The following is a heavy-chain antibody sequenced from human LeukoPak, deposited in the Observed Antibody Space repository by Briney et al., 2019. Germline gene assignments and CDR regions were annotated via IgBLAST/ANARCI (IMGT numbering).Heavy chain of an antibody. D-gene: IGHD4-23*01. CDR2: IKSKDVGETT. CDR3: TTGPGNSGY. CDR1: GLTFGNAW. V-gene: IGHV3-15*01. Sequence: GGSLRLSCVVSGLTFGNAWMSWVRQAPGKGLEWVGRIKSKDVGETTEYAAPVQGRFTISRDDSKNAVYLQMSSLKTEDTAVYYCTTGPGNSGYWGQGTLVTVSS. J-gene: IGHJ4*02.